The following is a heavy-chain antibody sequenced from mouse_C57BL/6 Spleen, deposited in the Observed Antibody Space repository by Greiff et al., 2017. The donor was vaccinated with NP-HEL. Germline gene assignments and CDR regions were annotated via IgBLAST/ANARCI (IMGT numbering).Heavy chain of an antibody. J-gene: IGHJ2*01. V-gene: IGHV1-69*01. CDR3: ARRPSYYTNGYYFDY. CDR1: GYTFTGYW. Sequence: QVQLQQPGAELVMPGASVKLSCKASGYTFTGYWMHWVKQRPGQGLEWIGEIDPSDSYTNYNQKFKGKSTLTVDKSSSTAYMQLSSLTSEDSAVYYCARRPSYYTNGYYFDYWGQGTTLTVSS. D-gene: IGHD2-10*01. CDR2: IDPSDSYT.